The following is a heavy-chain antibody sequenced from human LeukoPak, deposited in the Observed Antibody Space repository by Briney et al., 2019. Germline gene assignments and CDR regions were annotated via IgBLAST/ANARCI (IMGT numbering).Heavy chain of an antibody. D-gene: IGHD6-13*01. CDR3: AKESSDSSSWYYYYYYMDV. J-gene: IGHJ6*03. V-gene: IGHV3-23*01. Sequence: PGRSLRLSCAASGFTFSSYAMSWVRQAPGKGLEWVSAISGSGGSTYYADSVKGRFTISRDNSKNTLYLQMNSLRAEDTAVYYCAKESSDSSSWYYYYYYMDVWGKGTTVTVSS. CDR2: ISGSGGST. CDR1: GFTFSSYA.